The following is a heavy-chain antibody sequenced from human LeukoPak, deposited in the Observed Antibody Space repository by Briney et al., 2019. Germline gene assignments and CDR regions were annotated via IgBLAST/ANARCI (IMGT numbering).Heavy chain of an antibody. CDR3: ARPSKAVAGSFDY. V-gene: IGHV5-51*03. D-gene: IGHD6-19*01. CDR2: IYPGDSDT. CDR1: GYSFTSYW. Sequence: GESLKISXKGSGYSFTSYWIGWVRQMPGKGLEWMGIIYPGDSDTRYSPSFQGQVTISADKSISTAYLQWSSLKASDTAMYYCARPSKAVAGSFDYWGQGTLVTVSS. J-gene: IGHJ4*02.